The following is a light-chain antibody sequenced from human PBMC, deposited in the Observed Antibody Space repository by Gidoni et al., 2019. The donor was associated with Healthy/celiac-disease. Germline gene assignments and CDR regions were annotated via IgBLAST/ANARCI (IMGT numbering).Light chain of an antibody. CDR2: AAS. J-gene: IGKJ4*01. CDR1: QSISSY. CDR3: QQSYSTLPLT. V-gene: IGKV1-39*01. Sequence: DIQMTQYPSSLSASVGDRVTITCRASQSISSYLNWYQQKPGKAPKLLIYAASSLQSGVPSRFSGSGSGTDFTLTIRSLQPEDFATYYCQQSYSTLPLTFXGXTKVEIK.